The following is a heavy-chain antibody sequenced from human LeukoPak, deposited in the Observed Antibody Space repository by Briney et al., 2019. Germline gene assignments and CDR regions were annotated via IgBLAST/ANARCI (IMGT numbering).Heavy chain of an antibody. V-gene: IGHV1-46*01. CDR1: GYTFTSYY. J-gene: IGHJ4*02. Sequence: GASVKVSCKASGYTFTSYYMHWVRQAPGQGLEWMGIINPSGGSTSYAQKFQGRVTMTRDMSTSTVYMELSSLISEDTAVYYCARVGRFLGANVYYFDYWGQGTLVTVSS. D-gene: IGHD3-3*01. CDR2: INPSGGST. CDR3: ARVGRFLGANVYYFDY.